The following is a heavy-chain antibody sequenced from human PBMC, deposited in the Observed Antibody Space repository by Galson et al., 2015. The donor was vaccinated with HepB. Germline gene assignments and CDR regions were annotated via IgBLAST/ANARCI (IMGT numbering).Heavy chain of an antibody. CDR2: ISSNSSTI. CDR1: GFTFSSYS. CDR3: AREGEDLDAFVI. V-gene: IGHV3-48*01. J-gene: IGHJ3*02. D-gene: IGHD1-26*01. Sequence: SLRLSCAASGFTFSSYSMNWVRQAPGKGLEWVSYISSNSSTIYYADSVKGRFTISRDNAKNSLYLQMNSLRAEDTAVYYCAREGEDLDAFVIWCPGTMVTVSS.